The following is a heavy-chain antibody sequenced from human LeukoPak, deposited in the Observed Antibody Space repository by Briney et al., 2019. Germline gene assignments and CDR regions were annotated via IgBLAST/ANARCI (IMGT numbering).Heavy chain of an antibody. Sequence: ASVKVSCKASGYTFTGYYMHWVRQAPGQGLEWMGWINPNSGGTNYAQKFQGRVTMTRDTSISTAYMELSRLRSDDTAVYYCARTESIAVAGTSDYWGQGTLVTVSS. CDR3: ARTESIAVAGTSDY. CDR2: INPNSGGT. CDR1: GYTFTGYY. J-gene: IGHJ4*02. V-gene: IGHV1-2*02. D-gene: IGHD6-19*01.